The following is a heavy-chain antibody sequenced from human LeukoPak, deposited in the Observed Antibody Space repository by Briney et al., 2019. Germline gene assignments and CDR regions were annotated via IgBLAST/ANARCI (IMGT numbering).Heavy chain of an antibody. CDR3: ARGNDILTGFLDC. D-gene: IGHD3-9*01. J-gene: IGHJ4*02. CDR1: GFTFSSYS. Sequence: GGSLRLSCAASGFTFSSYSMNWVRQAPGKGLEWVPSISSSSSYIYYADSVKGRFTISRDNAMNSLYLQMNSMRAEDTAVYYCARGNDILTGFLDCWGQGTLVTVSS. CDR2: ISSSSSYI. V-gene: IGHV3-21*01.